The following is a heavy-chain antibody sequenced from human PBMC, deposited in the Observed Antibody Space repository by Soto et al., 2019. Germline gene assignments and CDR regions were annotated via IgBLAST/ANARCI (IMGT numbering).Heavy chain of an antibody. CDR1: GFTFTNAW. V-gene: IGHV3-15*01. Sequence: GGSLRLSCAASGFTFTNAWMSWVRQAPGKGLEWVGRIKSKTDGGTTDYAAPVKGRFTISRDDSKNTLYLQMNSLKTEDTAVYYCTYYYDSVPYPRFDYWGQGTLVTVSS. CDR3: TYYYDSVPYPRFDY. D-gene: IGHD3-22*01. J-gene: IGHJ4*02. CDR2: IKSKTDGGTT.